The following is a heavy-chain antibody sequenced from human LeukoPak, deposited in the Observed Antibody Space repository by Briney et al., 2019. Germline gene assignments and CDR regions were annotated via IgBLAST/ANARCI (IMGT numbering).Heavy chain of an antibody. CDR3: ARGRYYDSSGYYSDYAFDI. CDR1: GGSISSGGYS. D-gene: IGHD3-22*01. CDR2: IYHSGST. V-gene: IGHV4-30-2*01. Sequence: PSETLSLTCAVSGGSISSGGYSWSWIRQPPGKGLEWIGYIYHSGSTYYNPSLKSRVTISVDRSKNQFSLKLSYVTAADPAVYYCARGRYYDSSGYYSDYAFDIWGQGTMVTVSS. J-gene: IGHJ3*02.